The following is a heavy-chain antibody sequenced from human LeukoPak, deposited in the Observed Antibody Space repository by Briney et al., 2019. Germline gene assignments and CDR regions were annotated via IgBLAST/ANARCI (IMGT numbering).Heavy chain of an antibody. CDR3: ARDIDCSGGSCYLGWFDP. Sequence: GASVTVSCTASGYTFTGYYMHWVRQAPGQGLEWMGWINPNSGGTNYAQKFQGRVTMTRDTSISTAYMELSRLRSDDTAVYYCARDIDCSGGSCYLGWFDPWGQGTLVTVSS. CDR1: GYTFTGYY. J-gene: IGHJ5*02. V-gene: IGHV1-2*02. CDR2: INPNSGGT. D-gene: IGHD2-15*01.